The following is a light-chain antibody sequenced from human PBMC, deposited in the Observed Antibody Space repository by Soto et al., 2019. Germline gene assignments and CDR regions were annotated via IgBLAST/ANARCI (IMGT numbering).Light chain of an antibody. CDR3: QSCHTGFPL. CDR2: INNDGSH. V-gene: IGLV4-69*01. CDR1: SGHSDYA. Sequence: QLVLTQSPSASASLGASVKLTCTLSSGHSDYAIAWHQQQPQKGPRYLMRINNDGSHTKGDGIPERFSGSRSGAERHLIISSLQSQDEANYYCQSCHTGFPLFGGGTKLTVL. J-gene: IGLJ2*01.